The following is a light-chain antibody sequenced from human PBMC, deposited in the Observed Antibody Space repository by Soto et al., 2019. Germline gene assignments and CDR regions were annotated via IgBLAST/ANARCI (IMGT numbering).Light chain of an antibody. CDR3: QQYDSYPWT. V-gene: IGKV1-9*01. J-gene: IGKJ1*01. Sequence: IQLTQSPSSLSASVGDRVTITCRASQGISSYLGWYQQKPGKAPNLLIYDASTLHSGVPSRFSGGGSGTDFTLTISSLQPEDFATYYCQQYDSYPWTFGQGTKVDIK. CDR1: QGISSY. CDR2: DAS.